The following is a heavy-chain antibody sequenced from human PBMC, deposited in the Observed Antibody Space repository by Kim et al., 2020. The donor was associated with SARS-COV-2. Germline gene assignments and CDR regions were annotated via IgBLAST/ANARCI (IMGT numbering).Heavy chain of an antibody. D-gene: IGHD1-1*01. Sequence: PTLKSRLTISVDTSNNQFSLKLSAVTAADTAVYYCARDINWIDVRGMDVLGQGTTVTVSS. V-gene: IGHV4-59*01. CDR3: ARDINWIDVRGMDV. J-gene: IGHJ6*02.